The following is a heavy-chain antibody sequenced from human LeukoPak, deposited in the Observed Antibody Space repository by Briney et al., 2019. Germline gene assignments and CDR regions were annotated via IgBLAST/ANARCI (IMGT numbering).Heavy chain of an antibody. J-gene: IGHJ4*02. V-gene: IGHV3-73*01. CDR3: TTWSDTAMVQLDY. CDR1: GFTFSSYA. Sequence: GRSLRLSCAASGFTFSSYAMHWVRQASGKGLEWVGRIRSKANSYATAYAASVKGRFTISRDDSKNTAYLQMNSLKTEDTAVYYCTTWSDTAMVQLDYWGQGTLVTVSS. D-gene: IGHD5-18*01. CDR2: IRSKANSYAT.